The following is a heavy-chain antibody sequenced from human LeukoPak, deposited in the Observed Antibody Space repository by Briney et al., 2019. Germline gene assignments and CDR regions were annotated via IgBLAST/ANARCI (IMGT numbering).Heavy chain of an antibody. CDR1: GYTFTSYG. CDR2: ISAYNGNT. V-gene: IGHV1-18*01. Sequence: ASVKVSCKASGYTFTSYGISWVRPAPGQGLEWMGWISAYNGNTNYAQKLQGRVTMTTDTSTSTAYMELRSLRSDDTAVYYCARDRGITIFGVVIDAFDIWGQGTMVTVSS. J-gene: IGHJ3*02. D-gene: IGHD3-3*01. CDR3: ARDRGITIFGVVIDAFDI.